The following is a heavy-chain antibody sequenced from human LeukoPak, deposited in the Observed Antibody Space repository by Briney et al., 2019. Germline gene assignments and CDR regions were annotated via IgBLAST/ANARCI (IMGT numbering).Heavy chain of an antibody. CDR2: INPSGGST. D-gene: IGHD3-3*01. CDR1: GYTFTSYY. V-gene: IGHV1-46*01. CDR3: ARARGPLRFPSYYFDY. Sequence: ASVKVSCKASGYTFTSYYMHWVRQAPGQGLEWVGIINPSGGSTSYAQKFQGRVTMTRDTSTSTVYMELSSLRSEDTAVYYCARARGPLRFPSYYFDYWGQGTLVTVSS. J-gene: IGHJ4*02.